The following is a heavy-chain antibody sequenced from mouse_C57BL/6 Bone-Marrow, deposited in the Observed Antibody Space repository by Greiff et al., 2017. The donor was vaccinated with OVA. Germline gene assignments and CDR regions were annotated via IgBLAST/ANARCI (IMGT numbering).Heavy chain of an antibody. J-gene: IGHJ2*01. CDR3: AREGYSNPYCDY. Sequence: QVQLQQPGAELVMPGASVKLSCKASGYTFTSYWMHWVKQRPGQGLEWIGEIDPSDSYTNYNQKFKGKSTLTVDKSSSTAYMQLSSLTSEDSAVYYCAREGYSNPYCDYWGQGTTLTVSS. D-gene: IGHD2-5*01. V-gene: IGHV1-69*01. CDR1: GYTFTSYW. CDR2: IDPSDSYT.